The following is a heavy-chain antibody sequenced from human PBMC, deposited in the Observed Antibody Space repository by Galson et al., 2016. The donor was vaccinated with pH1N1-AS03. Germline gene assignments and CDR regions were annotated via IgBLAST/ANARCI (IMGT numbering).Heavy chain of an antibody. CDR1: GLSLSELS. V-gene: IGHV1-24*01. Sequence: SVKVSCKVSGLSLSELSMHWVRQAPGKGLEWMGCFDREDGEAIYAQKFQGRLTVTEDRSTDTANMELSSLRPEDTATYYCATDYDYWGQGTLVTVSS. CDR3: ATDYDY. CDR2: FDREDGEA. J-gene: IGHJ4*02.